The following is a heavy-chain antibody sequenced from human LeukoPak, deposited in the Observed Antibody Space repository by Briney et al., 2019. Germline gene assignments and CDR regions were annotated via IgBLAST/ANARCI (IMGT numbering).Heavy chain of an antibody. Sequence: SETLSLTCAVYGGSFSGYYWSWIRQPPGKGLEWIGEINHSGSTNYNPSLKSRVTISVDTSKNQFSLKLSSVTAADTAVYYCAREVYYGSGSYAFDYWGQGTLVTVSS. V-gene: IGHV4-34*01. CDR2: INHSGST. CDR1: GGSFSGYY. D-gene: IGHD3-10*01. J-gene: IGHJ4*02. CDR3: AREVYYGSGSYAFDY.